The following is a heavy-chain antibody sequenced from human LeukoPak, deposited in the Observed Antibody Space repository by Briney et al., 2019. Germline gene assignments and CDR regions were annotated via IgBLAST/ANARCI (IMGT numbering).Heavy chain of an antibody. CDR3: ARVAFSGAVDY. CDR1: GGSFRGYY. CDR2: INHSGST. D-gene: IGHD1-14*01. J-gene: IGHJ4*02. V-gene: IGHV4-34*01. Sequence: SETLSLTCAVYGGSFRGYYWSWIRQPPGKGLEWIGEINHSGSTNYNPSLKSRVTISVDTSKNQFSLKLSSVTAAGTAVYYCARVAFSGAVDYWGQGTLVTVSS.